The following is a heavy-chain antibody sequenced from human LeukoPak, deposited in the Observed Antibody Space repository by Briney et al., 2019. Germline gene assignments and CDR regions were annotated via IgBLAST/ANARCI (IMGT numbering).Heavy chain of an antibody. V-gene: IGHV4-39*01. CDR1: GGSITTTDFD. J-gene: IGHJ4*02. D-gene: IGHD1-26*01. CDR3: ARFKGGTGFDY. Sequence: SETLSLTCAVSGGSITTTDFDWAWVRQPPGQGFEWIATISSSGKAYYYPSLMSRVTISVDTSKNQFSLDVTSVTAADTGLFYCARFKGGTGFDYWGRGVLVIVS. CDR2: ISSSGKA.